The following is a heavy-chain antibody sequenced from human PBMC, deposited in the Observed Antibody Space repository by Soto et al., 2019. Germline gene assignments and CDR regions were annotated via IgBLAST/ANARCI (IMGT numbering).Heavy chain of an antibody. CDR2: MTGDGRTT. CDR3: ATAEVDY. V-gene: IGHV3-74*03. Sequence: SLRLSCAASGFTFGDYWMHWVRQPPGKGPEWVSRMTGDGRTTQYADSVKGRLTASRDNAKSTLYLQMNSLRAEDTAVYYCATAEVDYWGPGTLVTVSS. J-gene: IGHJ4*02. CDR1: GFTFGDYW.